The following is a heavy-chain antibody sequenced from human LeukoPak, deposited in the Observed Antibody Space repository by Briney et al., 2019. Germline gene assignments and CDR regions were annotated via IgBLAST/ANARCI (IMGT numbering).Heavy chain of an antibody. CDR1: GYTFTSYY. J-gene: IGHJ4*02. V-gene: IGHV1-46*01. CDR3: ARDLQRRSPHPGIVVVPAALDY. Sequence: RASVKVSCKASGYTFTSYYMHWVRQAPGQGLEWMGIINPSGGSTSYAQKFQGRVTMTRDTSTSTVYMELSSLRSEDTAVYYCARDLQRRSPHPGIVVVPAALDYWGQGTLVTVSS. CDR2: INPSGGST. D-gene: IGHD2-2*01.